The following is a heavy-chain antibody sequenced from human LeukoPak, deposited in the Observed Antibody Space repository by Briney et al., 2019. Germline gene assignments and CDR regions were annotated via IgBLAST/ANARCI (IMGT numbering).Heavy chain of an antibody. CDR1: GFSISSYW. D-gene: IGHD6-13*01. CDR3: ARAVAAAGSY. V-gene: IGHV3-7*03. Sequence: PGGSLRLSCAASGFSISSYWMSWVRRAPGKGLEWVANIKQDGSEKYYVDSVKGRFTISRDNAKNSLYLQMNSLKAEDTAVYYCARAVAAAGSYWGQGTLVTVSS. J-gene: IGHJ4*02. CDR2: IKQDGSEK.